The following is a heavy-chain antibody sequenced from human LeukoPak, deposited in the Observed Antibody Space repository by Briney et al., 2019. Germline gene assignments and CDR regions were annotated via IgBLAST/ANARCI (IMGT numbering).Heavy chain of an antibody. CDR2: FDPEDGET. CDR1: GYTLTELS. J-gene: IGHJ4*02. V-gene: IGHV1-24*01. D-gene: IGHD2-8*01. CDR3: ATVNGGYCTNGVCLYFDY. Sequence: ASVKVSCKVSGYTLTELSMHWVRQAPGKGLEWIGGFDPEDGETIYAQKFQGRVTMTEDTSTDTAYMELSSLRSEDTAVYYCATVNGGYCTNGVCLYFDYWGQGTLVTGSS.